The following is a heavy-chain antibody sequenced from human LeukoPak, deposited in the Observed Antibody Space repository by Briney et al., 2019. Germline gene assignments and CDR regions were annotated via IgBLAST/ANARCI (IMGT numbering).Heavy chain of an antibody. J-gene: IGHJ3*02. CDR2: ISSNGGST. CDR3: ASQYSSSREGAFDI. V-gene: IGHV3-64*01. D-gene: IGHD6-6*01. Sequence: GGSLRLSCAASGFTFSSYAMHWVRQAPGKGLEYVSAISSNGGSTYYANSVKGRFTISRDNSKNTLYLQMGSLRAEDMAVYYCASQYSSSREGAFDIWGQGTMVTVSS. CDR1: GFTFSSYA.